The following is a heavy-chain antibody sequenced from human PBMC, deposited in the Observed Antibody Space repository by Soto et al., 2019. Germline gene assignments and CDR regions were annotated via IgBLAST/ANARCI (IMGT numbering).Heavy chain of an antibody. CDR1: GFDFSTYS. V-gene: IGHV3-48*02. CDR3: ARLYYDYV. CDR2: VSMDSDTI. Sequence: PGGSLRLSCKASGFDFSTYSMNWVRQAPGKGLEWIAYVSMDSDTIHYADSVKGRFTISRDDPENSLYLQMNSLRDEDTATYYCARLYYDYVWGRGTTVTVSS. D-gene: IGHD3-3*01. J-gene: IGHJ6*02.